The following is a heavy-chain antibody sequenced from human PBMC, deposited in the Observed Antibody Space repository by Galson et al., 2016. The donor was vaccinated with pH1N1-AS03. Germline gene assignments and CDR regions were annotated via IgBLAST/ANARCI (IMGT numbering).Heavy chain of an antibody. J-gene: IGHJ3*02. CDR3: ARDANYDFWSGHDAFDI. CDR2: IIAMFGTA. V-gene: IGHV1-69*06. D-gene: IGHD3-3*01. Sequence: SVKVSCKASGGTFSSYAISWVRQAPGQGLEWMGGIIAMFGTANYAPKVQGRVTITADKSKSTAYMELSSLKSEDTAVYYCARDANYDFWSGHDAFDIWGQGTMVTVSS. CDR1: GGTFSSYA.